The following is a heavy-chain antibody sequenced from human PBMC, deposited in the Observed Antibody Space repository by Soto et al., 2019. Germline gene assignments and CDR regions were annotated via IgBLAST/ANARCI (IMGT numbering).Heavy chain of an antibody. V-gene: IGHV3-33*01. CDR1: GFTFSSYG. Sequence: QVQLVDSGGGVVQPGRSLRLSCAASGFTFSSYGMHWVRQDPGKGLEWVAVIWYDGSNKYYADSVKGRFTISRDNSKNTLYLHMNSLRAEATAVYYCARTRWELPVNWFDPWGQGTLVTVSS. J-gene: IGHJ5*02. CDR2: IWYDGSNK. CDR3: ARTRWELPVNWFDP. D-gene: IGHD1-26*01.